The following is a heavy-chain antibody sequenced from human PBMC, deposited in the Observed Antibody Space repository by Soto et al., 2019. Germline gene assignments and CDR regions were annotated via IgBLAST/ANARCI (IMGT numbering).Heavy chain of an antibody. CDR3: ARHRDSGDY. Sequence: SETLSLTCTVSGGSISSSSYYWGWIRQPPGKGLEWIGSIYYSGSTYYNPSLKSRVTISVDTSKNQFSLKLSSVTAADTAVYYCARHRDSGDYWGQGTLVTVSS. CDR2: IYYSGST. CDR1: GGSISSSSYY. J-gene: IGHJ4*02. D-gene: IGHD6-25*01. V-gene: IGHV4-39*01.